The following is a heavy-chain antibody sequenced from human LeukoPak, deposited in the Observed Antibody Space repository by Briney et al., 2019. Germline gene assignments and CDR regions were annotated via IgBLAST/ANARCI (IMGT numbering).Heavy chain of an antibody. V-gene: IGHV1-2*02. Sequence: ASVKVSCKASGYIVTAYFMHWVRQAPGQGLELMGWINPDNGATTYAEKFQGRVTMTRDTSITTAYMELSSLRSDDTAVYYCARPPGRDGYNRYDNWGQGTLVTVSS. CDR2: INPDNGAT. J-gene: IGHJ4*02. CDR3: ARPPGRDGYNRYDN. D-gene: IGHD5-12*01. CDR1: GYIVTAYF.